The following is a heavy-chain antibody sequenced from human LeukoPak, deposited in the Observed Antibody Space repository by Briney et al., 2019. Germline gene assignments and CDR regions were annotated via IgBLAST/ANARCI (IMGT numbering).Heavy chain of an antibody. CDR1: GGSISNYY. J-gene: IGHJ3*02. V-gene: IGHV4-34*01. CDR2: INHSGST. D-gene: IGHD6-25*01. CDR3: ARRLDAFDI. Sequence: SETLSLTCTVSGGSISNYYWSLIRQPPGKGLEWIGEINHSGSTNYNPSLKSRVTISVDTSKNQFSLKLSSVTAADTAVYYCARRLDAFDIWGQGTMVTVSS.